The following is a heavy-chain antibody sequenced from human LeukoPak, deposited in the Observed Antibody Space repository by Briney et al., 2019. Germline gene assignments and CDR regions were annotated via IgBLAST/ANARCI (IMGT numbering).Heavy chain of an antibody. CDR2: ISSSSSTM. CDR3: ARVDGGYSSSWYGDYYYYYMDV. J-gene: IGHJ6*03. V-gene: IGHV3-11*04. CDR1: GFTFSDYY. D-gene: IGHD6-13*01. Sequence: GGSLRLSCAASGFTFSDYYMSWIRQAPGKGLEWVSYISSSSSTMDYADSVKGRFTISRDNAKNSLYLQMNSLRAEDTAVYYCARVDGGYSSSWYGDYYYYYMDVWGKGTTVTVSS.